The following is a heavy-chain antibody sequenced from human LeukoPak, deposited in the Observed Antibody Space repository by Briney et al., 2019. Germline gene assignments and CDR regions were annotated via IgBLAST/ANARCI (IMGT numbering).Heavy chain of an antibody. D-gene: IGHD2-15*01. CDR1: GGSISSYY. V-gene: IGHV4-4*07. J-gene: IGHJ3*02. CDR3: ARVVVAATHHDAFDI. CDR2: IYTSGST. Sequence: SETLSLTCTVSGGSISSYYWSWIRQPAGKGLEWIGRIYTSGSTNDNPTLKSRVTMSVDTSKNQFSLKLSSVTAADTAVYYCARVVVAATHHDAFDIWGQGTMVTVSS.